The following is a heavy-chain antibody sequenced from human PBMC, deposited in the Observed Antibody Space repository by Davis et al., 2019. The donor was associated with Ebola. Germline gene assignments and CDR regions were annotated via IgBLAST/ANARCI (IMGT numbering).Heavy chain of an antibody. D-gene: IGHD2/OR15-2a*01. CDR2: GTSADT. CDR1: GFTFNQYA. V-gene: IGHV3-23*01. CDR3: AKDNRNIWSEV. J-gene: IGHJ3*01. Sequence: GGSLRLSCAASGFTFNQYAMTWVRQARGKGLEWVSTYGTSADTYYADSVKGRFTISRDNSKNTLYLQMNGLRVEDTAIYYCAKDNRNIWSEVWGQGTMVTVSS.